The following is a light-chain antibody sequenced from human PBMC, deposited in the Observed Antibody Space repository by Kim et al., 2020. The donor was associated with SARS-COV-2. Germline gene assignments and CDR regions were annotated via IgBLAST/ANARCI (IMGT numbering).Light chain of an antibody. CDR2: GKN. CDR1: SLRSYY. V-gene: IGLV3-19*01. J-gene: IGLJ2*01. Sequence: SSELTQDPAVSVALGQTVRITCQGDSLRSYYASWYQQTPAQAPVLVIYGKNNRPSGIPDRFSGSSSGNTASLTITGAQAEDEADYYCNSRDSSGNHVVFG. CDR3: NSRDSSGNHVV.